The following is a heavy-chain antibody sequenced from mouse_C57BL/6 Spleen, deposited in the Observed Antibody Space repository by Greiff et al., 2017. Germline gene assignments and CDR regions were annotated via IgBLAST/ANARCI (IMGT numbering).Heavy chain of an antibody. Sequence: QVQLQQPGAELVRPGSSVKLSCKASGYTFTSYWMHWVKQRPIQGLEWIGNIDPSDSETHYNQKFKDKATLTVDKSSSTAYMQLSSLTSEDSAVYDCARGGYGDAMDYWGQGTSVTGSS. CDR1: GYTFTSYW. V-gene: IGHV1-52*01. CDR3: ARGGYGDAMDY. D-gene: IGHD1-2*01. J-gene: IGHJ4*01. CDR2: IDPSDSET.